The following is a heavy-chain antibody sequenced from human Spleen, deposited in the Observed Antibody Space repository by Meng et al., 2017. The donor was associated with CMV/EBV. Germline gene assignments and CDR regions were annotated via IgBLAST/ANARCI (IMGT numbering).Heavy chain of an antibody. D-gene: IGHD3-3*01. V-gene: IGHV3-23*03. Sequence: GGSLRLSCAASGFTFSSYAMSWVRQAPGKGLEWVSVINSDGSSTSYADSVKGRFTISRDNAKNTLYLQMNSLRAEDTAVYYCARDVNIGVVTRGYWGQGTLVTVSS. CDR2: INSDGSST. CDR3: ARDVNIGVVTRGY. CDR1: GFTFSSYA. J-gene: IGHJ4*02.